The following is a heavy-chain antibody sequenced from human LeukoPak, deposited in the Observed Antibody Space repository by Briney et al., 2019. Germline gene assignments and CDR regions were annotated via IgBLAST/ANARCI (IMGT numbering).Heavy chain of an antibody. V-gene: IGHV1-46*01. Sequence: GASVKVSCKASGYTFTSYYMHWVRQAPGQGLEWMGIINPSGGSTSYAQKFQGRVTMTRDTSTSTVHMELSSLRSEDTAVYYCARVSGGSLITSIRFDYWGQGTLVTVSS. CDR2: INPSGGST. CDR1: GYTFTSYY. J-gene: IGHJ4*02. CDR3: ARVSGGSLITSIRFDY. D-gene: IGHD2-15*01.